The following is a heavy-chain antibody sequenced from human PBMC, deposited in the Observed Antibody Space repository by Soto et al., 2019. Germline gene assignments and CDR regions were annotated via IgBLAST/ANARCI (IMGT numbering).Heavy chain of an antibody. CDR1: GFTFSSYA. J-gene: IGHJ6*01. V-gene: IGHV3-23*01. Sequence: GSLRLSCAASGFTFSSYAMSWVRQAPGKGLEWVSGISGSGGRTYYADSVKGRFTISRDNSKHTLYLQMNSLRAEDTTVYYCAKADDFWSRYHIYYYYGLDVWGQGNAVTVSS. CDR3: AKADDFWSRYHIYYYYGLDV. CDR2: ISGSGGRT. D-gene: IGHD3-3*01.